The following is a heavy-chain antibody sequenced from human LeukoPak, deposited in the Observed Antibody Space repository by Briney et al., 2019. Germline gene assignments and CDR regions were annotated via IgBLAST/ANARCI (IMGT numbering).Heavy chain of an antibody. J-gene: IGHJ4*02. CDR3: AKRPSDYGDYVSYFDY. V-gene: IGHV3-30*18. CDR2: ISDDGRSK. CDR1: GFGFISYG. Sequence: GGSLRLSCAASGFGFISYGMHWARQAPGKGLEWVGVISDDGRSKDYADSVKGRFTISRDNSKDTLYLQMNSLRAEDTAVYYCAKRPSDYGDYVSYFDYWGRGTTVTVSS. D-gene: IGHD4-17*01.